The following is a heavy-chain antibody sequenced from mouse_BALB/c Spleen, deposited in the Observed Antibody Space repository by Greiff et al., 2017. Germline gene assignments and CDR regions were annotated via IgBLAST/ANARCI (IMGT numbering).Heavy chain of an antibody. J-gene: IGHJ4*01. CDR2: ISSGGSYT. D-gene: IGHD4-1*01. Sequence: EVQGVESGGGLVKPGGSLKLSCAASGFTFSSYAMSWVRQTPEKRLEWVATISSGGSYTYYPDSVKGRFTISRDNAKNTLYLQMSSLRSEDTAMYYCARRANSYAMDYWGQGTSVTVSS. CDR1: GFTFSSYA. V-gene: IGHV5-9-3*01. CDR3: ARRANSYAMDY.